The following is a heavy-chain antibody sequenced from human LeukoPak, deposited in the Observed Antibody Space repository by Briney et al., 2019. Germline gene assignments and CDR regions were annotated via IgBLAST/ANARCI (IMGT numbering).Heavy chain of an antibody. D-gene: IGHD3-22*01. CDR1: GFTFSRYC. Sequence: GGSLRLSCAASGFTFSRYCMHWVRQAPGKGLVWVSRINSDGSSTSYADSVKGRFTISRDNAKNTLYLQMNSLRAEDTAVYYCARDYYDSSGYHAFDYWGQGALVTVYS. CDR2: INSDGSST. CDR3: ARDYYDSSGYHAFDY. V-gene: IGHV3-74*01. J-gene: IGHJ4*02.